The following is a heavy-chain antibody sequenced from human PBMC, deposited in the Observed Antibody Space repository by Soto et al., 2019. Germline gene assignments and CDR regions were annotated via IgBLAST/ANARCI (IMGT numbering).Heavy chain of an antibody. V-gene: IGHV1-3*04. D-gene: IGHD6-19*01. CDR3: ARDEGVASGN. J-gene: IGHJ4*02. CDR2: ISSGNDNT. CDR1: GYTFSSYA. Sequence: ASVKVSCKASGYTFSSYAMHWARQAPGQRLEWMGWISSGNDNTKYSQKFQDRVTITRDTSASTAYMELSSLTFEDTAVYYCARDEGVASGNWGQGTLVTVSS.